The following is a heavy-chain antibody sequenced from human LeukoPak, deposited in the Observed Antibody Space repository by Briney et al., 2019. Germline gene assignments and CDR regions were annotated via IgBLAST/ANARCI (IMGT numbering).Heavy chain of an antibody. D-gene: IGHD2-15*01. V-gene: IGHV3-23*01. CDR2: ISGSGGST. Sequence: GGSLRLSCAASGFTFSSYAMSWVRQAPGKGLEWVSAISGSGGSTYYADSVKGRFTISRDNSKNTLYLQMNSLRAEDTAVYYCAKVAFGYCSGGSCYYDYWDQGTLVTVSS. CDR1: GFTFSSYA. CDR3: AKVAFGYCSGGSCYYDY. J-gene: IGHJ4*02.